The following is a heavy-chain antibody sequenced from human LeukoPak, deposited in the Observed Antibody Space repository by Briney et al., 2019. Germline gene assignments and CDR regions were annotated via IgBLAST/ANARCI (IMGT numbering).Heavy chain of an antibody. V-gene: IGHV1-18*01. CDR3: ASDSHGSGSYRDY. D-gene: IGHD3-10*01. CDR2: ISAYNGNT. Sequence: ASVKVSCKASGYTFTTYGISWVRQAPGQGLEWMGWISAYNGNTNYAQKLQGRVTMTTDTSTSTVHMELRSLRSDDTAVYYCASDSHGSGSYRDYWGQGTLVTVSS. CDR1: GYTFTTYG. J-gene: IGHJ4*02.